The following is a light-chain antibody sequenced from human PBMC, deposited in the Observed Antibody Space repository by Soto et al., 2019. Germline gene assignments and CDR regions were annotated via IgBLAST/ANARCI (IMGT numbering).Light chain of an antibody. Sequence: DIQLTQSPSFLSASVGDRVTITCRASQGISSYLAWYQQKPGKAPKLLIYAASTLQSGVPSRFSGSGSGTEITLTNGSLHPEDFATYYCQQLNSYPPYTFGQGTKLEIK. CDR1: QGISSY. CDR2: AAS. J-gene: IGKJ2*01. CDR3: QQLNSYPPYT. V-gene: IGKV1-9*01.